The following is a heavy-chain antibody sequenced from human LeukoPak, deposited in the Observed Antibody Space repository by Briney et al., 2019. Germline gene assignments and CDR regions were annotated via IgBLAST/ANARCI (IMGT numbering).Heavy chain of an antibody. CDR2: IKQDGSEE. V-gene: IGHV3-7*01. D-gene: IGHD6-13*01. CDR1: GFTFSSYW. J-gene: IGHJ4*02. CDR3: ARIVSSIAAADSYDY. Sequence: GGSLRLSWAASGFTFSSYWMSWVRQAPGKGLEWVANIKQDGSEEYYVDSVKGRFTLSRDNGKKSMYLQMNSLRAEDTAVYYCARIVSSIAAADSYDYWGQGTLVTVSS.